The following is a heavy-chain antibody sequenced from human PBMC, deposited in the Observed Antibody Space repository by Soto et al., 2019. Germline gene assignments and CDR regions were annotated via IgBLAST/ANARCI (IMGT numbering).Heavy chain of an antibody. CDR2: IYYSGST. Sequence: SETLSLTCTVSGGSISSYYWSWIRQPPGKGLEWIGYIYYSGSTNYNPSLKSRVTISVDTSKNQFSLKLSSVTAADTAVYYCARAGPWGRTEYDFDYCGQGTLVTVSS. CDR1: GGSISSYY. V-gene: IGHV4-59*01. D-gene: IGHD7-27*01. CDR3: ARAGPWGRTEYDFDY. J-gene: IGHJ4*02.